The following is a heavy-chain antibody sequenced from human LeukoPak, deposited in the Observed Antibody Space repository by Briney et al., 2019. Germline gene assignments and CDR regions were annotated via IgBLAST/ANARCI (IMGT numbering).Heavy chain of an antibody. CDR2: IFYSGHT. Sequence: SETLSLTCTVSIYSISDGYYWGWVRQLPGKGLEWIAAIFYSGHTYYNPSLKTRVTISLDTSKNQFSLNLTSMTAADTAVYFCARQNFHFFDFWGQGTLVAVSS. D-gene: IGHD2/OR15-2a*01. J-gene: IGHJ4*02. CDR1: IYSISDGYY. V-gene: IGHV4-38-2*02. CDR3: ARQNFHFFDF.